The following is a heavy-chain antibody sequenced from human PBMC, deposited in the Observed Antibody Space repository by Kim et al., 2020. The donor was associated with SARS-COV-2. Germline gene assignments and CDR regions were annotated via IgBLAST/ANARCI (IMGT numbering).Heavy chain of an antibody. CDR3: TRVFVRANGFWGGGASWFDP. Sequence: ASVKVSCKASGYTFTSYGISWVRQAPGQGLEWMGWISAYNGNTNYAQKLQGRVTMTTDTSTSTAYMELRSLRSDDTAVYYCTRVFVRANGFWGGGASWFDPWGQGTLVAVSS. D-gene: IGHD3-3*01. CDR1: GYTFTSYG. CDR2: ISAYNGNT. V-gene: IGHV1-18*01. J-gene: IGHJ5*02.